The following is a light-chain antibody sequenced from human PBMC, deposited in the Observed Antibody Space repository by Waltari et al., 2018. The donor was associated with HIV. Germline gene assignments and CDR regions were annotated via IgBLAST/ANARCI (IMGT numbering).Light chain of an antibody. CDR2: RNN. J-gene: IGLJ3*02. V-gene: IGLV1-47*01. CDR3: AAWDDSLSGWV. CDR1: SSNIGSNN. Sequence: QSVLTQPPSASGTPGQRVSISCSGSSSNIGSNNIHWYQQVPGTAPKLLIYRNNQRPSGVPDRFSGSKSGTSASLAISGLRSEDEADYYCAAWDDSLSGWVFGGGTKLTVL.